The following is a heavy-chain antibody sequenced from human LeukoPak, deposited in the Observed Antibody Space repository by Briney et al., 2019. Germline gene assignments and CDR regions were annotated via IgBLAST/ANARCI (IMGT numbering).Heavy chain of an antibody. J-gene: IGHJ4*02. D-gene: IGHD6-13*01. CDR3: ARVSSAAGTGGGDY. V-gene: IGHV1-18*01. Sequence: APVKVSCTASGHTFTSYGISWVRQAPGQGLEWMGGISAYNGNTNYAQKLQGRVTMTTDTSTSTAYMELRSLRSDDTAVYYCARVSSAAGTGGGDYWGQGTLVTVSS. CDR1: GHTFTSYG. CDR2: ISAYNGNT.